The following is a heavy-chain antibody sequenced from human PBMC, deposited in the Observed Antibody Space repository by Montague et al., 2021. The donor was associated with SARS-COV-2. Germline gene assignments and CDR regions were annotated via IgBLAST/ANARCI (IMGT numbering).Heavy chain of an antibody. Sequence: QSGAEVKKPGESLKISCKASQTIFSSYWIGWVRQMPGKGLEWMGIIYPPDSDSRQSPSLQGQVTISVDTSISTAYLHWNSLKASDTAMYYCVTPPYGPQVAGMDIWGHGTTVIVSS. CDR2: IYPPDSDS. V-gene: IGHV5-51*01. J-gene: IGHJ6*02. CDR3: VTPPYGPQVAGMDI. CDR1: QTIFSSYW. D-gene: IGHD3-10*01.